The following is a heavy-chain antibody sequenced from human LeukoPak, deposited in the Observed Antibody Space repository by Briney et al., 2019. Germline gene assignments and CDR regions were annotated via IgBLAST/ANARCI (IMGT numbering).Heavy chain of an antibody. CDR2: IRYDGSNK. V-gene: IGHV3-30*02. CDR1: GFTFSSYG. J-gene: IGHJ4*02. Sequence: GGSLRLSCAASGFTFSSYGMHWVRQAPGKGLEWVAFIRYDGSNKYYADSVKGRFTISRDNSKNTLYLQVNSLRAEDTAVYYFAKLYSGSYLDYWGQGTLVTVSS. D-gene: IGHD1-26*01. CDR3: AKLYSGSYLDY.